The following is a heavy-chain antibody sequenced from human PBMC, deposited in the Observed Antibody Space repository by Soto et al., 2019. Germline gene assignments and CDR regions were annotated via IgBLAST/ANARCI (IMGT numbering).Heavy chain of an antibody. Sequence: ASVKVSCKASGYTFTSYAMHWVRQAPGQRLGWMGWINAGNGNTKYSQKFQGRVTITRDTSASTAYMELSSLRSEDTAVYYCASLNYYDSSGFPGPLYYFDYWGQGTLVTVSS. D-gene: IGHD3-22*01. V-gene: IGHV1-3*01. CDR2: INAGNGNT. CDR1: GYTFTSYA. J-gene: IGHJ4*02. CDR3: ASLNYYDSSGFPGPLYYFDY.